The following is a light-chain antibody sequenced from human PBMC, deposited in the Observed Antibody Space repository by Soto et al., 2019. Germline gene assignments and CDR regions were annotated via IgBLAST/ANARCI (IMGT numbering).Light chain of an antibody. CDR2: DVS. CDR1: SSDIGDYNY. CDR3: CSYTRSGTLI. Sequence: QSVLTQPASVSGSPGQSITISCVGTSSDIGDYNYVSWYQQHPGKVPKVIIYDVSNRPSGVFYRFSGTKSGNTASLTVSGLQAEDEADYYCCSYTRSGTLIFGTGTKVTVL. J-gene: IGLJ1*01. V-gene: IGLV2-14*01.